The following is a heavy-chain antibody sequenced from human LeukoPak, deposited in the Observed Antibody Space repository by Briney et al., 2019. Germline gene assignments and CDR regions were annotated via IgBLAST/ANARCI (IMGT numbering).Heavy chain of an antibody. CDR3: AREGYDYYFDY. CDR1: EFTLSSYA. J-gene: IGHJ4*02. Sequence: GGSLRLSCAASEFTLSSYAMNWVRQAPGKGLEWVSAISYSGGSTYYADSVKGRFTISRDNSKNTLYLQMNSLRAEDTAVYYCAREGYDYYFDYWGQGTLVTVSS. V-gene: IGHV3-23*01. D-gene: IGHD3-10*01. CDR2: ISYSGGST.